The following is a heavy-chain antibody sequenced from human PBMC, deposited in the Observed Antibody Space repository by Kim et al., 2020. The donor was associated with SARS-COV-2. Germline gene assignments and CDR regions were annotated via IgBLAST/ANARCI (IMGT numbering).Heavy chain of an antibody. CDR3: ARVLYYGDSDY. Sequence: TGYAQKFQGRVTMTRNTSISTAYMELSSLRSEDTAVYYCARVLYYGDSDYWGQGTLVTVSS. V-gene: IGHV1-8*01. J-gene: IGHJ4*02. CDR2: T. D-gene: IGHD4-17*01.